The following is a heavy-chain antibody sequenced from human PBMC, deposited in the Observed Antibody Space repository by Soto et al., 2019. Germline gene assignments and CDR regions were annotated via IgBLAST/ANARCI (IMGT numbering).Heavy chain of an antibody. CDR2: ISAYNGNT. V-gene: IGHV1-18*01. CDR1: GYTFTSYG. Sequence: ASVKVSCKASGYTFTSYGISWVRQAPGQGLEWMGWISAYNGNTNYAQKLQGRVTMTTDTSTSTAYMELRSLRSDDTAVYYCAFVDSSSRPNCLDSWGPGILVTLSS. CDR3: AFVDSSSRPNCLDS. J-gene: IGHJ5*01. D-gene: IGHD6-13*01.